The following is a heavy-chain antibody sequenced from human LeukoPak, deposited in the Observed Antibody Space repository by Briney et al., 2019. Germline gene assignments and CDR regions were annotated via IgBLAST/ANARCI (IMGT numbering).Heavy chain of an antibody. V-gene: IGHV1-2*02. CDR3: AKVSWSEVVTASGAHY. CDR1: GYAFTGYY. CDR2: INPNSGDT. D-gene: IGHD2-21*02. J-gene: IGHJ4*02. Sequence: ASVKVSCKASGYAFTGYYMNWVRQAPGQGLEWLGWINPNSGDTKYPQKFRGRVTMTRDTSINTAYMELNRVTSDDTAVYYCAKVSWSEVVTASGAHYWGQGTLVTVSS.